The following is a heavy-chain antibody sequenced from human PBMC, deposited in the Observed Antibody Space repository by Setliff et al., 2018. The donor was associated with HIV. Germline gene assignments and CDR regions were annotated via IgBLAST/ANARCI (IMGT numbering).Heavy chain of an antibody. CDR3: ASTSSTKTLPDALDI. CDR2: IIPILGIA. J-gene: IGHJ3*02. D-gene: IGHD2-2*01. V-gene: IGHV1-69*10. Sequence: ASVKVSCKASGGTFSSYAISWVRQAPGQGLEWMGGIIPILGIANYAQKFQVRVTLTADKSTSTAYMELSSLRSEDTAVYYCASTSSTKTLPDALDIWGQGTMVTVSS. CDR1: GGTFSSYA.